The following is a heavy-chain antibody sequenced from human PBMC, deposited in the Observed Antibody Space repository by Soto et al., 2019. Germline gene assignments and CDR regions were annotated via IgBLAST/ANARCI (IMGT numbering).Heavy chain of an antibody. CDR2: IYHSGST. V-gene: IGHV4-4*02. D-gene: IGHD1-1*01. J-gene: IGHJ6*03. Sequence: PSETLSLTCAVSSGSISSSNWWSWVRQPPGKGLEWIGEIYHSGSTNYNPSLKSRVTISVDKSKNQFSLKLSSVTAADTSVYYCARASTGTTFFYYYYLDVWGKGTTVTVSS. CDR3: ARASTGTTFFYYYYLDV. CDR1: SGSISSSNW.